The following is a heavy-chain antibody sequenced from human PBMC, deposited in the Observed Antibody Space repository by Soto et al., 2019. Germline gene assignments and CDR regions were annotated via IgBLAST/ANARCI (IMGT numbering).Heavy chain of an antibody. D-gene: IGHD3-10*01. CDR1: GFTFSDYY. CDR2: ISSSGSTI. V-gene: IGHV3-11*01. CDR3: PRGFRFGELLPFNY. J-gene: IGHJ4*02. Sequence: GGSLRLSCAACGFTFSDYYMSWIRQAPGKGQEWVAYISSSGSTIYYADSVKGRFTISRDKAKKSLYMQMKSLRAEDTAVHYCPRGFRFGELLPFNYWGQGT.